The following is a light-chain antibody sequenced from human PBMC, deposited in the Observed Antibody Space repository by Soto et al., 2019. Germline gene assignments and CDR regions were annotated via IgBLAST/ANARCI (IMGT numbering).Light chain of an antibody. V-gene: IGLV2-14*01. Sequence: QSALTQPASVSGSPGQSITISCTGTSSDVGAYNYVSWYQQHPGKAPKLMIYDVSNRPSGVSNRFSGSKSGNTASLTISGFQAEDEDEYYCSSFRSTRTIYVFGNGTKLTVL. CDR1: SSDVGAYNY. CDR2: DVS. J-gene: IGLJ1*01. CDR3: SSFRSTRTIYV.